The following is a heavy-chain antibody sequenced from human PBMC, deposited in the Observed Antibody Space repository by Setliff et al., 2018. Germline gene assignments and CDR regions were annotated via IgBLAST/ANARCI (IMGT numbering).Heavy chain of an antibody. CDR3: ARENGVGYPGRGWFGP. CDR2: IYYSGRT. V-gene: IGHV4-31*03. D-gene: IGHD1-26*01. CDR1: GFSIRSGGYY. Sequence: SETLSLTCTVSGFSIRSGGYYWAWIRQYPGKGLEWIGNIYYSGRTYYNPTLKSRGTISVDTSKNQFSLKVRSVTAADTAVFYCARENGVGYPGRGWFGPWGQGAQVTVSS. J-gene: IGHJ5*02.